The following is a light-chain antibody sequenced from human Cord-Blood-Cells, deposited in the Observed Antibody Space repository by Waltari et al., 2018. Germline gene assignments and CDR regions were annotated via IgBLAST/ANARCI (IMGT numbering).Light chain of an antibody. CDR2: GAS. J-gene: IGKJ4*01. Sequence: EIVMTQSPATLSVSPGERATLSCRASQSVSSNLAWYQKKPGQAPRLLIDGASTRATGIPARFSDCGSGTEFTLTISSMQSEDFAVYYCQQYNNWPPLTFGGGTKVEIK. CDR1: QSVSSN. CDR3: QQYNNWPPLT. V-gene: IGKV3-15*01.